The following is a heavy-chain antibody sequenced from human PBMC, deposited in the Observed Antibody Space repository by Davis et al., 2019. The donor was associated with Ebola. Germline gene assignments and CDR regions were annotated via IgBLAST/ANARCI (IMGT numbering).Heavy chain of an antibody. CDR2: ISPFTHNT. D-gene: IGHD6-13*01. J-gene: IGHJ4*02. Sequence: ASVKVSCRASGYVFIRNDISWFRQAPGQGLEWMGWISPFTHNTHSAQKFQGRITMTTDGSTNTVFMDLTSLRSDDTAVYYCAREGQQLGVSEYWGQGTLVTVSS. CDR3: AREGQQLGVSEY. V-gene: IGHV1-18*04. CDR1: GYVFIRND.